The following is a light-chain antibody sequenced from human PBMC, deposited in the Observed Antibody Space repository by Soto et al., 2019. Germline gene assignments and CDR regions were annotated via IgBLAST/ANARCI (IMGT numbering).Light chain of an antibody. J-gene: IGLJ1*01. CDR1: SSDVGGYNY. CDR3: SSYTSSSTRV. CDR2: DVS. V-gene: IGLV2-14*01. Sequence: QSVLTQPGSVSGSPGQAITISCTGTSSDVGGYNYVSWYQQHPGKAPKLMIYDVSNRPSGVSNRFSGSKSGNTASLTISGLQAEYEADYYCSSYTSSSTRVFGTGTKLTVL.